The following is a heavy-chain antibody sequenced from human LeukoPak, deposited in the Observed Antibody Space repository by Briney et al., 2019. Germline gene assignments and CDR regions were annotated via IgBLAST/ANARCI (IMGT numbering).Heavy chain of an antibody. CDR1: GYIFTSYA. CDR2: INAGNGNT. V-gene: IGHV1-3*03. Sequence: ASVKVSCKASGYIFTSYAMHWMRQAPGQRLEGMGWINAGNGNTKYSQELQGRVTFTRDTSASTAYMELRSLRSEDMAVYYCARGGTAMAYEYWGQGTLVTVSS. CDR3: ARGGTAMAYEY. D-gene: IGHD5-18*01. J-gene: IGHJ4*02.